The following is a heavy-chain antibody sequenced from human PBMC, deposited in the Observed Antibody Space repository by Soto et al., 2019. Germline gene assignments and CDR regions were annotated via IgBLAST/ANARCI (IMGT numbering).Heavy chain of an antibody. CDR2: IYHSGST. Sequence: SETLSLTCAVSGGSISSGGYSWSWIRQPPGKGLEWIGYIYHSGSTYYNPSLKSRVTISVDRSKNQFSLKLSSVTAADTAVYYCARATSYYGSGSYYSFDYWGQGTLVTVSS. J-gene: IGHJ4*02. CDR1: GGSISSGGYS. CDR3: ARATSYYGSGSYYSFDY. D-gene: IGHD3-10*01. V-gene: IGHV4-30-2*01.